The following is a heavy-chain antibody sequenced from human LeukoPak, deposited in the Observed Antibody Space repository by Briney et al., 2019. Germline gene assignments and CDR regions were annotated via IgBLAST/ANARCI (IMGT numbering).Heavy chain of an antibody. D-gene: IGHD2-2*02. CDR2: INPNSGGT. V-gene: IGHV1-2*02. J-gene: IGHJ5*02. Sequence: VGSVKVSCKASGYTFTGYYMHWVRQAPGQGLEGMGWINPNSGGTNYAQKFQGRVTITRDTSISTAYMELSRLRSDDTAVYYCARGRRYCSSTSCYSLWFDPWGQGTLVTVSS. CDR1: GYTFTGYY. CDR3: ARGRRYCSSTSCYSLWFDP.